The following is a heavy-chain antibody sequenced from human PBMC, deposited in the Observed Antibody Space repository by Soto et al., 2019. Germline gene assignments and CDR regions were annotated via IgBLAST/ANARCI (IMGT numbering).Heavy chain of an antibody. CDR1: GGSISSYY. CDR3: ARAGGQWELLPWFDP. V-gene: IGHV4-59*01. J-gene: IGHJ5*02. Sequence: SATLSLTCTVSGGSISSYYWSWIRQPPGKGLEWIGYIYYSGSTNYNPSLKSRVTISVDTSKTQFSLKLSSVTAADTAVYYCARAGGQWELLPWFDPWGQGTLVTVSS. D-gene: IGHD1-26*01. CDR2: IYYSGST.